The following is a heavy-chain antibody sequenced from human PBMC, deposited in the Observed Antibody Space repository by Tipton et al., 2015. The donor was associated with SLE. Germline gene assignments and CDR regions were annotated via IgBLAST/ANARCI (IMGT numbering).Heavy chain of an antibody. CDR1: GGSISSYY. CDR3: ASYYYDSSGYVGG. J-gene: IGHJ4*02. Sequence: TLSLTCTVSGGSISSYYWSWIRQPPGKGLEWIGNIYYSGSTNYNPSLESRVTISVDTSKNQFSLKLSSVTAADTAVYYCASYYYDSSGYVGGWGQGTLVTVSS. D-gene: IGHD3-22*01. CDR2: IYYSGST. V-gene: IGHV4-59*08.